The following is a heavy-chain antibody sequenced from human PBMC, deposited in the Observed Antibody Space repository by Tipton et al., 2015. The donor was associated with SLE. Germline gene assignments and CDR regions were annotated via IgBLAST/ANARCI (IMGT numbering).Heavy chain of an antibody. D-gene: IGHD5-24*01. CDR2: IRNKAYGGTT. V-gene: IGHV3-49*04. CDR3: TRGGGYRLAYFDY. Sequence: SLRLSCTTSGFSFGDYAMSWVRQAPGKGLEWVGFIRNKAYGGTTEHAASVKGRFTISRDDSKSIAYLQMNSLKTEDTAVYYCTRGGGYRLAYFDYWGQGTLVTVSS. J-gene: IGHJ4*02. CDR1: GFSFGDYA.